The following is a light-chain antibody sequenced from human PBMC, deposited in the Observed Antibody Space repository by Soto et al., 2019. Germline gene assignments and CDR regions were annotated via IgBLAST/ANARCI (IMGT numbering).Light chain of an antibody. CDR1: SSDVGGYNY. V-gene: IGLV2-14*01. CDR2: DVS. Sequence: QSVLTQPASVSGSPGQSITISCTGTSSDVGGYNYVSWCQQHPGKAPKLMIYDVSNRPSGVSNRFSGSKSGNTASLTISGLQAEDEADYYCSSYTSRNTVVFGGGTKLTVL. CDR3: SSYTSRNTVV. J-gene: IGLJ2*01.